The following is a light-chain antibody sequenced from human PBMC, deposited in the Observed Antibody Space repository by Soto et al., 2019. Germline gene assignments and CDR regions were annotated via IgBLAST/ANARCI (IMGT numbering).Light chain of an antibody. CDR2: GAS. CDR1: QSVSSSY. J-gene: IGKJ2*01. CDR3: QQYGSSPDT. V-gene: IGKV3-20*01. Sequence: EIVLTQSPGTLSLSPGERATLSCRSSQSVSSSYLAWYQQKPGQAPRLHIYGASSRATAIPDRFSGSGSGTDFTLTISRLEPEDFAVYYCQQYGSSPDTFGQGTKPEIK.